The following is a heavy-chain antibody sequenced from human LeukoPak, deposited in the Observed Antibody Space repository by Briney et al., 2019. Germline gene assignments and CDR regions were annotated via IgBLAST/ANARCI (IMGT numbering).Heavy chain of an antibody. J-gene: IGHJ4*02. D-gene: IGHD2-8*01. Sequence: GASVKVSCKASGYTFTSYDINWVRQVTGQGLEWMGWMNPKSGYTGYAQKFQGKVTMTRDTSISTAYMEVSSLTFDDTAIYYCARVNGLPDYWGQGTLVTVSS. V-gene: IGHV1-8*01. CDR3: ARVNGLPDY. CDR1: GYTFTSYD. CDR2: MNPKSGYT.